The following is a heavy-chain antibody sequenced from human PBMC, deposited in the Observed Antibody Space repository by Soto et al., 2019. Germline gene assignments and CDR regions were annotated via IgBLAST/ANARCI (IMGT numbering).Heavy chain of an antibody. J-gene: IGHJ5*02. D-gene: IGHD3-10*01. V-gene: IGHV3-48*01. CDR1: GFSFSSYS. CDR2: ISSSSSTI. Sequence: GGSLRLSCAASGFSFSSYSTSWVRQAPGKGLEWVSSISSSSSTIYYAESVKGRFTISRDNAKDSVYLQMHSLRAEDTAVYYCARQIYGSGPIWFDPWGQGTLVTVSS. CDR3: ARQIYGSGPIWFDP.